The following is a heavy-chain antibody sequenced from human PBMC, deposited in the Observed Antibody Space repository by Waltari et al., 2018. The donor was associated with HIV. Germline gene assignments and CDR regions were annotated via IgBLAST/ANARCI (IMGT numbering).Heavy chain of an antibody. CDR1: GFPFHRYA. V-gene: IGHV3-30*04. CDR3: ARAYNWNIRSPGFCDF. J-gene: IGHJ4*02. CDR2: ISYDGRHI. D-gene: IGHD1-20*01. Sequence: QVQLVDSGGGVVQPGRSLRLSCGASGFPFHRYALHWVRQAPGQGLEWVAVISYDGRHIFYADSVRGRFTISRDNSKNTLYLQMNSLTPADTAVYYCARAYNWNIRSPGFCDFWGQGTLVTVSS.